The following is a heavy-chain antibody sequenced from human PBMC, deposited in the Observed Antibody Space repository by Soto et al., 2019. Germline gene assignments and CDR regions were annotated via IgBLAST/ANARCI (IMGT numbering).Heavy chain of an antibody. J-gene: IGHJ4*02. Sequence: PGGSLRLSCAACGFTFNNYAMNWVRQAPGKGLEWVATISATGGSTYYADSVKGRFTISRDNSKNTLYLQMNGLRVEDTAVYYCAKDRLAGNFDYWGQGTQVTVS. CDR2: ISATGGST. V-gene: IGHV3-23*01. CDR1: GFTFNNYA. CDR3: AKDRLAGNFDY.